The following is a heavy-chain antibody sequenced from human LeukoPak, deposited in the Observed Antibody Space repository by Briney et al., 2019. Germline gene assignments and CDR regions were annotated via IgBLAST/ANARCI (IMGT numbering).Heavy chain of an antibody. CDR1: GFRFDDYG. Sequence: GGSLRLSCVVSGFRFDDYGMTWVRQGPGKGLEWVSGISWNGVKTAYVDSVKGRFTISRDNAKNSLYLQMNSLGAEDTAVYYCAREPMYYYDSSGYYLDYWGQGTLVTVSS. V-gene: IGHV3-20*04. J-gene: IGHJ4*02. CDR2: ISWNGVKT. CDR3: AREPMYYYDSSGYYLDY. D-gene: IGHD3-22*01.